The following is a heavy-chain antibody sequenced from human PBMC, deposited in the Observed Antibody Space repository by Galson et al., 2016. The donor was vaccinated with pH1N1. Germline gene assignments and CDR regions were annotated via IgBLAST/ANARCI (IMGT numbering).Heavy chain of an antibody. J-gene: IGHJ3*02. D-gene: IGHD2-21*01. CDR1: GYSVTSGSS. CDR3: PRQAYDVSWFFGGVDI. V-gene: IGHV4-38-2*01. Sequence: SETLSLTCAVSGYSVTSGSSWGWIRQTPGQGLEYIATISHTGTTYYNPSLKIRITISVDTSKNHFSLNFSSLTAADTAVYYCPRQAYDVSWFFGGVDIWGQGTMVTVSS. CDR2: ISHTGTT.